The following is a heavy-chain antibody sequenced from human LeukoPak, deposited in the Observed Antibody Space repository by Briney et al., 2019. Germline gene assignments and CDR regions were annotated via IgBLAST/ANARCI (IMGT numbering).Heavy chain of an antibody. CDR3: ARDGTEGYSSSWYYGYYYYMDV. CDR1: GGSISSYY. D-gene: IGHD6-13*01. V-gene: IGHV4-4*07. Sequence: PXXXLSXXCTVSGGSISSYYWSWIRQPAGKGLEWIGRIYTSGSTNYNPSLKSRVTMSVDTSKNQFSLKLSSVTAADTAVYYCARDGTEGYSSSWYYGYYYYMDVWGKGTTVTISS. J-gene: IGHJ6*03. CDR2: IYTSGST.